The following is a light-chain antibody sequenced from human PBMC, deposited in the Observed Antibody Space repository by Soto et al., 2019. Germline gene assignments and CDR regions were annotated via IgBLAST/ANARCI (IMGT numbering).Light chain of an antibody. Sequence: DIQMTQSPSSVSASLGDRVSSTCLSSQGIRNWLAWYQQKPGRAPKLMIYAASSLQSGVSSRFSGTRSGKDFTLTISSLPPEDFATYSCTKAKSFQFNFGPGTNVDIK. V-gene: IGKV1D-12*01. CDR2: AAS. CDR3: TKAKSFQFN. CDR1: QGIRNW. J-gene: IGKJ3*01.